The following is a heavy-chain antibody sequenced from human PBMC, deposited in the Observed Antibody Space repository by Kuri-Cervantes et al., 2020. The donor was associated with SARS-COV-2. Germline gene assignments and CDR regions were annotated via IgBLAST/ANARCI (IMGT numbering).Heavy chain of an antibody. V-gene: IGHV4-34*01. D-gene: IGHD1-26*01. CDR3: ARVGIVGAPKGLFDY. Sequence: GSLRLSCAVYGGSFNGYYWSWIRQPPGKGLEWIGEINHSGSTNYNPSLKSRVTISVDTSKNQFSLKLNSVTAADTAVYYCARVGIVGAPKGLFDYWGQGIQVTVSS. CDR1: GGSFNGYY. J-gene: IGHJ4*02. CDR2: INHSGST.